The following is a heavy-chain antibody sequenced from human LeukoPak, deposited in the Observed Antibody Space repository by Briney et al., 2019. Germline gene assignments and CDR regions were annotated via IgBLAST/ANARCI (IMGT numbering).Heavy chain of an antibody. Sequence: PGGSLRPSCAASGFTFSSYGMHWVRQAPGKGLEWVAFIRYDGSNKYCADSVKGRFTISRDNSKNTLYLQMNSLRAEDTAVYYCAKDGSRLEGLPIDYWGQGTLVTVSS. D-gene: IGHD3/OR15-3a*01. V-gene: IGHV3-30*02. CDR2: IRYDGSNK. J-gene: IGHJ4*02. CDR3: AKDGSRLEGLPIDY. CDR1: GFTFSSYG.